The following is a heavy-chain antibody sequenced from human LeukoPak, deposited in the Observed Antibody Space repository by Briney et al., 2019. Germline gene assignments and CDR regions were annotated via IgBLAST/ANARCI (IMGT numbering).Heavy chain of an antibody. V-gene: IGHV3-23*01. J-gene: IGHJ4*02. CDR3: AKVIAAAGTRVYCFDY. D-gene: IGHD6-13*01. Sequence: GGSLRLSCAASGFTFSSYAMSWVRQAPGKGLEWVSAISGSGGSTYYADSVKGRFTISRDNSKNTLYLQMNSLRAEDTAVYYCAKVIAAAGTRVYCFDYWGQGTLVTVSS. CDR1: GFTFSSYA. CDR2: ISGSGGST.